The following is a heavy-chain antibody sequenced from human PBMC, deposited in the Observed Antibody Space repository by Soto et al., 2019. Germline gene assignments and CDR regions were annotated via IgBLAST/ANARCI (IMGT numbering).Heavy chain of an antibody. D-gene: IGHD7-27*01. J-gene: IGHJ6*02. CDR1: GYTFTSYG. CDR3: ARWGDWGMYYYYYGMDV. CDR2: ISAYNGNT. Sequence: QVQLVQSGAEVKKPGASVKVSCKASGYTFTSYGISWVRQAPGQGLEWMGWISAYNGNTNYAQKLQGRVTMTTDTSTSTVYMELRSLRSDDTAVYYCARWGDWGMYYYYYGMDVWGQGTTVTVSS. V-gene: IGHV1-18*04.